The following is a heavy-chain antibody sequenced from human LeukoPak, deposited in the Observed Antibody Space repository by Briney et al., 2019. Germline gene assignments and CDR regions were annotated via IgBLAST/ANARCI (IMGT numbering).Heavy chain of an antibody. V-gene: IGHV1-8*02. CDR2: MNPNSGNT. CDR1: GYTFTGYY. J-gene: IGHJ3*02. Sequence: ASVKVSCKASGYTFTGYYMHWVRQAPGQGLEWMGWMNPNSGNTGYAQKFQGRVTMTRNTSISTAYMELSSLRSEDTAVYYCARVRPGLARDAFDIWGQGTMVTVSS. CDR3: ARVRPGLARDAFDI.